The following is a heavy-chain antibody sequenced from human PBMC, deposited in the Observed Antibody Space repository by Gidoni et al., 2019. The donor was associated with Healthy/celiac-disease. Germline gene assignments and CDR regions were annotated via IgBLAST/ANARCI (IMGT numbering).Heavy chain of an antibody. CDR3: TTERQPSIAARPEFDP. V-gene: IGHV3-15*01. Sequence: EVQLLESGGGLVKPGGSLRLSCAASGFTFRNACMRWVRQAPGKGLEWVGRIKSKTDGGTTDYAAPVKGRFTISRDDSKNTLYLQMNSLKTEDTAVYYCTTERQPSIAARPEFDPWGQGTLVTVSS. J-gene: IGHJ5*02. D-gene: IGHD6-6*01. CDR1: GFTFRNAC. CDR2: IKSKTDGGTT.